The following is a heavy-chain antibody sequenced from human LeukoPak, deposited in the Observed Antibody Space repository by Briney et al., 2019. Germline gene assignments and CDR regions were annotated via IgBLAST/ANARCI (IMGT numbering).Heavy chain of an antibody. D-gene: IGHD6-13*01. CDR1: GGTFSSYA. V-gene: IGHV1-69*13. CDR2: IIPIFGTA. CDR3: ASLRVAAGAGRGYYYYGMDV. Sequence: GASVKVSCKASGGTFSSYAISWVRQAPGQGLEWMGGIIPIFGTANYAQKFQGRVTITADESTSTAYMELSSLRSEDTAVYYCASLRVAAGAGRGYYYYGMDVWGQGPTVTV. J-gene: IGHJ6*02.